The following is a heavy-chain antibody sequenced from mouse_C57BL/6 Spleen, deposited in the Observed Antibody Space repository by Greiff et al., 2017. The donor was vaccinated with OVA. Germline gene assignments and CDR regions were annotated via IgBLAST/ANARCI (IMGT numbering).Heavy chain of an antibody. J-gene: IGHJ4*01. CDR2: ISRGSSTI. Sequence: EVKLQESGGGLVKPGGSLKLSCAASGFTFSDYGMHWVRQAPEKGLEWVAYISRGSSTIYYADTVKGRFTLSRDNAKNTLCLQMTSLRSEDTAMYYCARGRNGYYAMDDWGQGTTVTVAS. V-gene: IGHV5-17*01. CDR3: ARGRNGYYAMDD. CDR1: GFTFSDYG.